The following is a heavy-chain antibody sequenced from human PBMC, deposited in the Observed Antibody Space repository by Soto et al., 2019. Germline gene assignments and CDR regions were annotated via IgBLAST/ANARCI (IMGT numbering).Heavy chain of an antibody. CDR2: ISAYNGNT. J-gene: IGHJ4*02. CDR1: GYTFTSYG. CDR3: ALPFYYGDSELDY. Sequence: QVQLVQSGAEVKKPGASVKVSCKASGYTFTSYGISWVRQAPGQGLEWMGWISAYNGNTNYEQKLQGRVTMTTDTPTSTAYVELKSLRSDDTAVYYCALPFYYGDSELDYWGQGTLVTVSS. V-gene: IGHV1-18*01. D-gene: IGHD4-17*01.